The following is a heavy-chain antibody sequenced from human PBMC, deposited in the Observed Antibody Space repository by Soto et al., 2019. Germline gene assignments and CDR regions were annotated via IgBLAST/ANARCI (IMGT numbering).Heavy chain of an antibody. CDR2: IYPGDADI. CDR3: ARHGSSPFPHTDFYYYGMDF. J-gene: IGHJ6*02. CDR1: GFDFRTYW. V-gene: IGHV5-51*01. Sequence: PGKSLKISCKASGFDFRTYWIDWVRQVPGRGLEWMGIIYPGDADIRYSPSFQGQVTISADKSITTAYLQLTSLQASDTAIYYCARHGSSPFPHTDFYYYGMDFWGQGTTVTVSS.